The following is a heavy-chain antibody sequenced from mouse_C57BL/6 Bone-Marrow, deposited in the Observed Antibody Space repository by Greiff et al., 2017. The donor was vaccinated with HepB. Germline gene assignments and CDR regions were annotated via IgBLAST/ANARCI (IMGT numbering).Heavy chain of an antibody. CDR2: ISSGGSYT. V-gene: IGHV5-6*02. CDR1: GFTFSSYG. J-gene: IGHJ3*01. CDR3: ARPSIYYDYDFAY. D-gene: IGHD2-4*01. Sequence: DVMLVESGGDLVKPGGSLKLSCAASGFTFSSYGMSWVRQTPDKRLEWVATISSGGSYTYYPDSVKGRFTISRDNAKNTLYLQMSSLKSEDTAMYYCARPSIYYDYDFAYWGQGTLVTVSA.